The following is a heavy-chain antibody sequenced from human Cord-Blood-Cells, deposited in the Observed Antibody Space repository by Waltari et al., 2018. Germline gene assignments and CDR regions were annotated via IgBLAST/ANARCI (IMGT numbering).Heavy chain of an antibody. D-gene: IGHD5-18*01. Sequence: QVQLVESGGGVVQPGGSLRLSCAASGFTFSSSGMHWVRRAQGKGLEWVAFIRYDGSNKYYADSVKGRFTISRDNSKNTLYLQMNSLRAEDTAVYYCAKEDSYGYGSTTWYYYGMDVWGQGTTVTVSS. CDR2: IRYDGSNK. J-gene: IGHJ6*02. V-gene: IGHV3-30*02. CDR1: GFTFSSSG. CDR3: AKEDSYGYGSTTWYYYGMDV.